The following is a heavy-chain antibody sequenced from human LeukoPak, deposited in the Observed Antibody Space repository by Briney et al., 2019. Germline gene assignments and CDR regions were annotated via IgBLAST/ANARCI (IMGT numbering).Heavy chain of an antibody. D-gene: IGHD6-19*01. J-gene: IGHJ4*02. V-gene: IGHV3-23*01. CDR3: AKGSGYSIDWYDY. CDR1: GGSFSGYY. CDR2: ISGSGGST. Sequence: ETLSLTCAVYGGSFSGYYWSWIRQPPGKGLEWVSTISGSGGSTYSTDSVKGRFTISRDYSKNTLYLQMNGLRAEDTAVYYCAKGSGYSIDWYDYWGQGTLVTVSS.